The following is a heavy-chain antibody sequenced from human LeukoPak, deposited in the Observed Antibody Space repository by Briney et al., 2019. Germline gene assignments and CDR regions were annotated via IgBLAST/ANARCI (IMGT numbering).Heavy chain of an antibody. CDR3: SSSKPSFDH. J-gene: IGHJ4*02. Sequence: GGSLRLSCAASGFTFSIYSMNWVRQAPGKGLEWLSSITSRSTTIYYADSVKGRFTISRDDATNSVFLQMNSLRAEDTAVYYCSSSKPSFDHWGQGTLVTVSS. V-gene: IGHV3-48*01. CDR1: GFTFSIYS. CDR2: ITSRSTTI.